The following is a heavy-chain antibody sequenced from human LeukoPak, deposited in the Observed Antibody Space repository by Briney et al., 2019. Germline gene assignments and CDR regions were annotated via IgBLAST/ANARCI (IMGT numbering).Heavy chain of an antibody. CDR3: ARGKYYGDYPPLGY. CDR2: INPNSGGT. J-gene: IGHJ4*02. Sequence: ASVKVSCKASGYAFTSYGISWVRQAPGQGLEWMGWINPNSGGTNYAQKFQGRVTMTRDTSISTAYMELSRLRSDDTAVYYCARGKYYGDYPPLGYWGQGTLVTVSS. D-gene: IGHD4-17*01. CDR1: GYAFTSYG. V-gene: IGHV1-2*02.